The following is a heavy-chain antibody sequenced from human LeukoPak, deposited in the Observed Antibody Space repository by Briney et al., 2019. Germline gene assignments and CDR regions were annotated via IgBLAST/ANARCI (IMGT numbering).Heavy chain of an antibody. CDR2: IYYSGST. D-gene: IGHD3-22*01. CDR3: ASGFLGDYYDSSGYQAPRD. CDR1: GGSISSYY. J-gene: IGHJ4*02. Sequence: PSETLSLTCTVSGGSISSYYWSWIRQPPGKGLEWIGYIYYSGSTNYNPSLKSRVTISVDTSKNQFSLKLSSVTAADTAVYYCASGFLGDYYDSSGYQAPRDWGQGTLVTASS. V-gene: IGHV4-59*01.